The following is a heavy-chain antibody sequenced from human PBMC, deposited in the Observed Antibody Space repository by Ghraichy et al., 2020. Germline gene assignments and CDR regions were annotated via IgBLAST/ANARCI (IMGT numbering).Heavy chain of an antibody. V-gene: IGHV3-30-3*01. CDR1: GFTFSSYA. CDR3: ARAARFYQGDSSSWYYFDY. Sequence: GGSLRLSCAASGFTFSSYAMHWVRQAPGKGLEWVAVISYDGSNKYYADSVKGRFTISRDNSKNTLYLQMNSLRAEDTAVYYCARAARFYQGDSSSWYYFDYWGQGTLVTVSS. J-gene: IGHJ4*02. CDR2: ISYDGSNK. D-gene: IGHD6-13*01.